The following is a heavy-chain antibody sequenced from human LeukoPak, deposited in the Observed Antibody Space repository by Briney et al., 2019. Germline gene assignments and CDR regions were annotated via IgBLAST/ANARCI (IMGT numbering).Heavy chain of an antibody. CDR3: ARDANWSSDN. V-gene: IGHV3-21*03. CDR2: MTASSSHI. Sequence: PGGSLRLSCASSGFTFSSYSMNWIRQAPGKGLEWVSSMTASSSHIWYADVVKGRFTISRDNAKNSLYLQMNSLTADDTGVYYCARDANWSSDNWGQGTLVTASS. D-gene: IGHD1-1*01. CDR1: GFTFSSYS. J-gene: IGHJ4*02.